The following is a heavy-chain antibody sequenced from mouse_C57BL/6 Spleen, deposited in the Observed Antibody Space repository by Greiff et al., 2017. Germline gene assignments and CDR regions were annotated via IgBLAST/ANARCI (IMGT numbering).Heavy chain of an antibody. Sequence: HVQLKQPGAELVRPGTSVKLSCKASGYTFTSYSMHWVQQSPGQGLEWIGVIDPSGSYTNYHQKFKGKATLTVDTSSSTAYMQHSRLTSKDSGVYYLARSLRLLDYWGQGTTLTVSS. J-gene: IGHJ2*01. V-gene: IGHV1-59*01. D-gene: IGHD3-2*02. CDR3: ARSLRLLDY. CDR2: IDPSGSYT. CDR1: GYTFTSYS.